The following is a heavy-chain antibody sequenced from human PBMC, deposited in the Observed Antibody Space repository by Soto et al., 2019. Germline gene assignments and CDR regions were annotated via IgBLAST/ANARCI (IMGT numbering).Heavy chain of an antibody. CDR2: IWYDGSNT. J-gene: IGHJ4*02. CDR1: GYIFSGYG. D-gene: IGHD1-7*01. CDR3: ASDGIGGTAFRGFFDY. V-gene: IGHV3-33*01. Sequence: QVQLVESGGGVVQPGGSLRLSCAASGYIFSGYGMHWVRQAPGKGLAWVAVIWYDGSNTYYADSVKGRFSISRDNSNNMLYLQMNSLRAEDTAVYYCASDGIGGTAFRGFFDYWGQGTLVTVSS.